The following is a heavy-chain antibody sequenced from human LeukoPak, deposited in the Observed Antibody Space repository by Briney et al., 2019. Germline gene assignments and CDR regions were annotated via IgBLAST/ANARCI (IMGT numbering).Heavy chain of an antibody. CDR3: ARGHYDVLAASYKWTPDY. V-gene: IGHV3-21*01. D-gene: IGHD3-9*01. CDR2: ITSGGDYI. Sequence: GGSLRLSCAASGFTFNTFNMNWVRQAPGKGLEWVSSITSGGDYICYAGSVKGRFPTSRDNAKHSLSLQLNSLRVQDTAVYYCARGHYDVLAASYKWTPDYWGQGTLVTVSS. J-gene: IGHJ4*02. CDR1: GFTFNTFN.